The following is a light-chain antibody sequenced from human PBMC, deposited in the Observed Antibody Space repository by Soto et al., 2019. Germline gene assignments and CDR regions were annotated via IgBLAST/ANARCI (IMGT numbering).Light chain of an antibody. Sequence: DVQMTQTPSSVSASVGDRVTITCRASESIGSWLAWYQQKPGKAPKLLIYCASNVQGAVPSMFSGSGSETDFALTISSLQPEDFATYYCQQTYSFPHTFGPGTKVEIK. V-gene: IGKV1-12*01. CDR2: CAS. CDR3: QQTYSFPHT. J-gene: IGKJ2*01. CDR1: ESIGSW.